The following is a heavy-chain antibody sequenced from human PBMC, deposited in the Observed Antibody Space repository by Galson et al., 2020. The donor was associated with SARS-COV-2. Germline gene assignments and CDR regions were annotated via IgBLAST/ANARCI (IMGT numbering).Heavy chain of an antibody. Sequence: ETSETLSLTCAVSGDSISNDFYSWSWLRQSPGTGLEWLGYIYHRGSTYYNPSLKSRVTISLDTSKNQFSLKLTSVTAADTAIYYCARGLKWVVNYWGQGILVTVSS. D-gene: IGHD6-19*01. CDR1: GDSISNDFYS. J-gene: IGHJ4*02. CDR2: IYHRGST. V-gene: IGHV4-30-2*06. CDR3: ARGLKWVVNY.